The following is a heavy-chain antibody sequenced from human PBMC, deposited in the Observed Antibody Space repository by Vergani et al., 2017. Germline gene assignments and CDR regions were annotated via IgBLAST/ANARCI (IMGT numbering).Heavy chain of an antibody. J-gene: IGHJ6*03. Sequence: QVQLVQSGAEVKKPGASVKVSCKASGYTFTSYDINWVRQATGQGLEWMGWMNPNSGNTGYAQKFQVRVTMTRDTSTSTVYMELSSLRSEDTAVYYCASGSGSYYKGHPYYYMDVWGKGTTVTVSS. CDR1: GYTFTSYD. V-gene: IGHV1-8*02. CDR3: ASGSGSYYKGHPYYYMDV. CDR2: MNPNSGNT. D-gene: IGHD3-10*01.